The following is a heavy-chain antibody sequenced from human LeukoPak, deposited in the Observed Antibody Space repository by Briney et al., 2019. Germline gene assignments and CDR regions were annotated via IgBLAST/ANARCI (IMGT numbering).Heavy chain of an antibody. CDR3: ARNGLYSVDH. CDR2: INHSGST. D-gene: IGHD3-16*01. CDR1: GGSFTGSFSTYY. J-gene: IGHJ4*02. V-gene: IGHV4-34*01. Sequence: PSETLSLTCAVSGGSFTGSFSTYYWSWIRQPPGKGLEWIGEINHSGSTTYNPSLKSRVTISIDTSKNHFSLKLSSVTAADTAMYYCARNGLYSVDHGHQGTHVIV.